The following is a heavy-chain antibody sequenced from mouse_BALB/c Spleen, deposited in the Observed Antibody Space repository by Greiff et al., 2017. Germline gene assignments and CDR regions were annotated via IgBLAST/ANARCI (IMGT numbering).Heavy chain of an antibody. J-gene: IGHJ3*01. D-gene: IGHD2-3*01. CDR2: ISSGSSTI. V-gene: IGHV5-17*02. Sequence: EVMLVESGGGLVQPGGSRKLSCAASGFTFSSFGMHWVRQAPEKGLEWVAYISSGSSTIYYADTVKGRFTISRDNPKNTLFLQMTSLRSEDTAMYYCARGGYYEFAYWGQGTLVTVSA. CDR1: GFTFSSFG. CDR3: ARGGYYEFAY.